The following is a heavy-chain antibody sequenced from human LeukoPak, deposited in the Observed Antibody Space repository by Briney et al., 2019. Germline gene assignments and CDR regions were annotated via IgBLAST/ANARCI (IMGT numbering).Heavy chain of an antibody. Sequence: GGSLRLSCAASGFTFSSYSMNWVRQALGKGLEWVSSISSSSSYIYYADSVKGRFTISRDNAKNSLYLQMNSLRAEDTAVYYCARDYSLSSGYYFGFDYWGQGTLVTVSS. V-gene: IGHV3-21*01. CDR2: ISSSSSYI. D-gene: IGHD3-22*01. CDR3: ARDYSLSSGYYFGFDY. J-gene: IGHJ4*02. CDR1: GFTFSSYS.